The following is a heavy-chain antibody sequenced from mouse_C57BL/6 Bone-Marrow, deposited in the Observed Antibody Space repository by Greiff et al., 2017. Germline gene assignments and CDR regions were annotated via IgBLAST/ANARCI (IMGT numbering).Heavy chain of an antibody. J-gene: IGHJ2*01. CDR2: IYPRSGNT. Sequence: VKLVESGAELARPGASVKLSCKASGYTFTSYGISWVKQRTGQDLEWIGEIYPRSGNTYYNEKFKGKATLTADKSSSTAYMELRSLTSEDSAVYFCARRIPYPFDYWGQGTTLTVSS. CDR3: ARRIPYPFDY. CDR1: GYTFTSYG. V-gene: IGHV1-81*01.